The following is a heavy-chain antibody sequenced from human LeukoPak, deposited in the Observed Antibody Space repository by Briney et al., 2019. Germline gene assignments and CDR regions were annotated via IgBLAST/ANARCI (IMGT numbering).Heavy chain of an antibody. CDR2: INSDGNII. CDR1: GFTVSNKY. V-gene: IGHV3-74*01. D-gene: IGHD6-13*01. J-gene: IGHJ5*02. Sequence: GGSLRLSCAASGFTVSNKYMSWVRQAPGKGLVWVARINSDGNIISYADSVKGRFTISRDNAKNTLYLQMSSLRAEDTAVYYCATYLPLDSTWGQGTLVSVSS. CDR3: ATYLPLDST.